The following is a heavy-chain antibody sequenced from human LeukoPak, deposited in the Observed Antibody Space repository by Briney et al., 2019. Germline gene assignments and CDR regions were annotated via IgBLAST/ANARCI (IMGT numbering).Heavy chain of an antibody. J-gene: IGHJ5*02. Sequence: PSETLSLTCTVSGGSISSGSYYWGWIRQPPGKGLEWIGSIYYSGSTYYNPSLKSRVTISVDTSKNQFSLKLSSVTAADTAVYYCARVSITMSLGGWFDPWGQGTLVTVSS. D-gene: IGHD3-10*02. V-gene: IGHV4-39*07. CDR3: ARVSITMSLGGWFDP. CDR1: GGSISSGSYY. CDR2: IYYSGST.